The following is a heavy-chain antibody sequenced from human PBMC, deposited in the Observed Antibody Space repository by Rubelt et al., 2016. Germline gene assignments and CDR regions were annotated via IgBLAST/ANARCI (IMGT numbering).Heavy chain of an antibody. CDR3: ATDLGRGYIYGPLDS. CDR1: GGFIRTNSYY. J-gene: IGHJ4*02. CDR2: VYYSGRT. D-gene: IGHD5-18*01. Sequence: QLQLQESGPGLVKPSETLSLTCTVSGGFIRTNSYYWGWIRQPPGKGLEWIGSVYYSGRTSYSPSLKSRVTISVDTSKNQFSLELTFGTAADTAVYYCATDLGRGYIYGPLDSWGQGTLVTVSS. V-gene: IGHV4-39*07.